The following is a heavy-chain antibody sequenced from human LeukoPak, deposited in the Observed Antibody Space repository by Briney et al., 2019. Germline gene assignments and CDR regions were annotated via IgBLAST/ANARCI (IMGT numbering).Heavy chain of an antibody. CDR3: ARDDALVATGSFDY. V-gene: IGHV1-18*01. J-gene: IGHJ4*02. CDR2: ISAYNGNT. CDR1: GYTFTSYG. Sequence: ASVKVSCKASGYTFTSYGINWVRQAPGQGLERMGWISAYNGNTNYAQTLQGRVTMTTDTSTSTAYMELRSLRSDDTAVYYCARDDALVATGSFDYWGQGTLVTVSS. D-gene: IGHD5-12*01.